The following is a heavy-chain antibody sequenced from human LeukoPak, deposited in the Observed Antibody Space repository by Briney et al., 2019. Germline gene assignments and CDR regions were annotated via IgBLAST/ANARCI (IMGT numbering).Heavy chain of an antibody. CDR2: IKSKSDGGTT. J-gene: IGHJ4*02. CDR3: ITFSMIVVVITD. Sequence: PGGSLRLSCAASGFTFSNAWMSWVRQAPGKGLEWVGRIKSKSDGGTTDYAAPVKGRFTISRYDSKNTLYLQMNSLKTEDTAVYYCITFSMIVVVITDWGQGTLVTVSS. CDR1: GFTFSNAW. D-gene: IGHD3-22*01. V-gene: IGHV3-15*01.